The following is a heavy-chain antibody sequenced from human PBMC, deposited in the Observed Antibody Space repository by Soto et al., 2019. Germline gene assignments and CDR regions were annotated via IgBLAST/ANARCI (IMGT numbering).Heavy chain of an antibody. V-gene: IGHV3-74*01. CDR2: INSDARTT. D-gene: IGHD3-10*01. CDR1: GFTFSTSW. Sequence: EVQLVESGGGLVQPGGSLRLSCAASGFTFSTSWMHLVRQAAGKGLVWVSRINSDARTTNYADTVKGRFTISRDNAKNTLYLQMDSLTAEDTAVYYCARGPNGWFGYDYWGQGTLVTVSS. J-gene: IGHJ4*02. CDR3: ARGPNGWFGYDY.